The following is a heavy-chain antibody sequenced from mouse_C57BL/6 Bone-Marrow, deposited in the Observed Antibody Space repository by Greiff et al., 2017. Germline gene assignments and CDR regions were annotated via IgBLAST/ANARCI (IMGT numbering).Heavy chain of an antibody. J-gene: IGHJ3*01. Sequence: VQLQQSGTVLARPGASVKMSCKTSGYTFTSYWMHWVKQRPGQGLEWIGAIYPGNSGTSYNQKFKGKAKLTAVTSDSTAYMELNSLTNEDSAVYYCTRPYFYGLGGFAYWGQGTLVTVSA. CDR3: TRPYFYGLGGFAY. CDR1: GYTFTSYW. CDR2: IYPGNSGT. D-gene: IGHD1-1*01. V-gene: IGHV1-5*01.